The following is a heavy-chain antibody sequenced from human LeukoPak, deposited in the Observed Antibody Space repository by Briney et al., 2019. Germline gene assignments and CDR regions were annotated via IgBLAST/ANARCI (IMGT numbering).Heavy chain of an antibody. V-gene: IGHV3-48*01. CDR2: ISGRSSTI. CDR1: AFTFSDYS. D-gene: IGHD1-26*01. CDR3: ARDRLTSGSYFFDY. J-gene: IGHJ4*02. Sequence: GGSLRLSCAASAFTFSDYSTNWVRQAPGKGLEWVSYISGRSSTIYYADSVRGRFTISRDNAKNSMYLQMNSLRAEDTAVYYCARDRLTSGSYFFDYWGQGTLVTVSS.